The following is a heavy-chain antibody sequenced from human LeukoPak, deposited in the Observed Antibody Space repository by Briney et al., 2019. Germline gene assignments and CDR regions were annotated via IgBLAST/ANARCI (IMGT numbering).Heavy chain of an antibody. V-gene: IGHV1-2*02. CDR3: ARGYDILTNDAFDI. CDR1: GYPFTGYY. Sequence: GASVKVSCKASGYPFTGYYMHWVRQAPGQGLEWMGWINPNTGDTNYAQKFQGRVTMTRDTSISTAYMELSSLRSEDTAVYYCARGYDILTNDAFDIWGQGTMVTVSS. D-gene: IGHD3-9*01. CDR2: INPNTGDT. J-gene: IGHJ3*02.